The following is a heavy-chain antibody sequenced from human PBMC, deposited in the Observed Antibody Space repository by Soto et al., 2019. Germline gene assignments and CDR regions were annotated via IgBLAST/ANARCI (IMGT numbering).Heavy chain of an antibody. J-gene: IGHJ4*02. CDR1: GGSISSYY. CDR2: IYYSGST. V-gene: IGHV4-59*01. D-gene: IGHD3-22*01. Sequence: SETLSLTCTVSGGSISSYYWSWIRQPPGKGLEWIGYIYYSGSTNYNPSLKSRVTISVDTSKNQFSLKLSSVTAADTAVYYCARVPPYDSSGYSLDYWGQGTLVTVSS. CDR3: ARVPPYDSSGYSLDY.